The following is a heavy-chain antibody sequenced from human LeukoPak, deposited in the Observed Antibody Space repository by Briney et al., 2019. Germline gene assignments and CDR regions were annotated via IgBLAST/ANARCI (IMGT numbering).Heavy chain of an antibody. CDR1: GFTFSSYA. D-gene: IGHD6-6*01. V-gene: IGHV3-30-3*01. J-gene: IGHJ4*02. CDR3: ARKVEYSSSSIFDY. CDR2: ISYDGSNK. Sequence: GGSLGLSCAASGFTFSSYAMHWVRQAPGKGLEWVAVISYDGSNKYYADSVKGRFTISRDNSKNTLYLQMNSLRAEDTAVYYCARKVEYSSSSIFDYWGQGTLVTVSS.